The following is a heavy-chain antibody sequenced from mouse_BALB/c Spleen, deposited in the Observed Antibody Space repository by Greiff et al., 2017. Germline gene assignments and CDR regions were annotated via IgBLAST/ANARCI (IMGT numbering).Heavy chain of an antibody. J-gene: IGHJ3*01. CDR2: ISSGGSYT. D-gene: IGHD2-2*01. CDR3: ARQDGYDVGAWFAY. V-gene: IGHV5-9-3*01. CDR1: GFTFSSYA. Sequence: EVQLVESGGGLVKPGGSLKLSCAASGFTFSSYAMSWVRQTPEKRLEWVATISSGGSYTYYPDSVKGRFTISRDNAKNTLYLQMSSLRSEDTAMYYCARQDGYDVGAWFAYWGQGTLVTVSA.